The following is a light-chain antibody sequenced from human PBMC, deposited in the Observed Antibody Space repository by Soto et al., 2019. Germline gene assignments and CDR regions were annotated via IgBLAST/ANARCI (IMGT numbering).Light chain of an antibody. J-gene: IGKJ1*01. CDR3: QQCATSPLT. Sequence: EIVLTQSPGTLSLSPGERATLSCRASQSVTNNYVAWYQQKPGPAPRLLIHDASSRATGIPDRFSGSGSGTDFTLTISRLEPEDFAVYFCQQCATSPLTFGQGTRVDIK. CDR1: QSVTNNY. V-gene: IGKV3-20*01. CDR2: DAS.